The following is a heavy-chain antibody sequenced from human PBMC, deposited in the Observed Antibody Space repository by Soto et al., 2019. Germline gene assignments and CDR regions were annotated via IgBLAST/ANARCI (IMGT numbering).Heavy chain of an antibody. CDR1: GGSVNSGGYH. CDR3: ARAPIPNWNYYGMDV. Sequence: SETLSLTCTVSGGSVNSGGYHWSWIRQHPGKGLEWIGDIYYSGSTYYNPSLKSRVTISIDTSTNHFSLHLSALTAADTAVYYCARAPIPNWNYYGMDVWGQGTTVTVS. V-gene: IGHV4-31*03. J-gene: IGHJ6*02. CDR2: IYYSGST. D-gene: IGHD1-1*01.